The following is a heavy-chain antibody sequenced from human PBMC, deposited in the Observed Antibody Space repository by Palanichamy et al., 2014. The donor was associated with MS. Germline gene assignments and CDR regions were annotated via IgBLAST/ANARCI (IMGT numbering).Heavy chain of an antibody. J-gene: IGHJ4*02. CDR3: ARTFTSSSGYFDY. CDR2: IWYDGRNK. Sequence: QVQLVESGGGVVQPGRSLTISCAASGFGFRSYGMNWVRQAPGKGLEWVAVIWYDGRNKYYAESVRGRFTISRDDAKNTLYLQMNSLRAEDTAIYYCARTFTSSSGYFDYWGQGTRVTVSS. V-gene: IGHV3-33*01. D-gene: IGHD6-6*01. CDR1: GFGFRSYG.